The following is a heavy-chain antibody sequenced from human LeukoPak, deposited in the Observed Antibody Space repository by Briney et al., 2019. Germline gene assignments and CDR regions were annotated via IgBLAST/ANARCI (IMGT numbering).Heavy chain of an antibody. Sequence: GGSLRLSCAASGFTFSSYAMHWVRQAPGKGLEYVSAISSNGGSTFYANSVKGRFTISRDNAKNSLYLQMNSLRAEDTAVYYCATLNVGSFDYWGQGTLVTVSS. V-gene: IGHV3-64*01. CDR2: ISSNGGST. CDR3: ATLNVGSFDY. D-gene: IGHD1-1*01. J-gene: IGHJ4*02. CDR1: GFTFSSYA.